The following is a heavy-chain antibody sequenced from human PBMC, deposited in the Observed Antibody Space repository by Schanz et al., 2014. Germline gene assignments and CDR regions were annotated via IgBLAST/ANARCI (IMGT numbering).Heavy chain of an antibody. CDR1: GFIFSDYY. D-gene: IGHD6-13*01. V-gene: IGHV3-11*01. J-gene: IGHJ4*02. CDR3: ARGLIAAAGGAFDY. Sequence: QVQLVESGGGLVKPGGSLRLSCAASGFIFSDYYMAWIRQAPGKGLEWISYIGNGGVTIYYADSVKGRFTISRDNSKNSLYLQMNSLRAGDAAVYYCARGLIAAAGGAFDYWGQGTLVAVSA. CDR2: IGNGGVTI.